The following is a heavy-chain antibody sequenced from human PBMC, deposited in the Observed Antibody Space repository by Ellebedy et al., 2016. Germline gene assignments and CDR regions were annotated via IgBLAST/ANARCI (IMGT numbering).Heavy chain of an antibody. CDR2: ISSSGSTI. Sequence: GGSLRLSXAASGFTFSDYYMSWIRQAPGKGLEWVSYISSSGSTIYYADSVKGRFTISRDNAKNSLYLQMNSLRAEDTAVYYCAKSYSNYAFDYWGQGTLVTVSS. CDR1: GFTFSDYY. D-gene: IGHD4-11*01. V-gene: IGHV3-11*04. CDR3: AKSYSNYAFDY. J-gene: IGHJ4*02.